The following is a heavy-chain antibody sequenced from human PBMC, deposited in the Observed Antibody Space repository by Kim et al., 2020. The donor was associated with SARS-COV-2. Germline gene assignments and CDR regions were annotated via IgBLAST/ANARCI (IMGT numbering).Heavy chain of an antibody. Sequence: GGSLRLSCAASGFTFSSYGMHWVRQAPGKGLEWVAVISYDGSSKYYADSVKGRFTISRDNSKNTLYLQMNSLRAEDTAVYYCAKEGLGLYGDLNVDYWGRGTLVTVSS. CDR1: GFTFSSYG. D-gene: IGHD4-17*01. J-gene: IGHJ4*02. CDR3: AKEGLGLYGDLNVDY. V-gene: IGHV3-30*18. CDR2: ISYDGSSK.